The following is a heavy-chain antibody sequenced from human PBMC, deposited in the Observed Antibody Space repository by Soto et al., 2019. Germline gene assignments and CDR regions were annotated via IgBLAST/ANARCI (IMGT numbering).Heavy chain of an antibody. V-gene: IGHV3-23*01. CDR3: ATSGVWGSYRHDAFDI. Sequence: EVQLLESGGGLVQPGGSLRLSCAASGFTFSSYAMSWVRQAPGKGLEWVSAISGSGGSTYYADSVKGRFTISRDNPKNTLYLQMNSLRAEDTAVYYCATSGVWGSYRHDAFDIWGQGTMVTVSS. J-gene: IGHJ3*02. D-gene: IGHD3-16*02. CDR1: GFTFSSYA. CDR2: ISGSGGST.